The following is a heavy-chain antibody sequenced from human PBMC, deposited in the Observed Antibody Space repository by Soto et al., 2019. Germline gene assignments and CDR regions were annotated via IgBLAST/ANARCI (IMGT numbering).Heavy chain of an antibody. Sequence: VQLVESGGGLVQPGGSLRLSCAASGFTFSSYSMNWVRQAPGKGLEWVSSISSSSSYIYYADSVKGRFTISRDNAKNSLYLQMNSLRAEDAAVYYCAARPTMVRGVIEYYYYYGMDVWGQGTTVTVSS. CDR2: ISSSSSYI. CDR3: AARPTMVRGVIEYYYYYGMDV. V-gene: IGHV3-21*01. CDR1: GFTFSSYS. D-gene: IGHD3-10*01. J-gene: IGHJ6*02.